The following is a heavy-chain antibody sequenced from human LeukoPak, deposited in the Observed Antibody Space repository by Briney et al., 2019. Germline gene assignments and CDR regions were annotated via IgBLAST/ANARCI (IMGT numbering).Heavy chain of an antibody. CDR1: GYTFTSYD. J-gene: IGHJ4*02. CDR3: ARDDRELLSTFDY. Sequence: ASVKVSCKASGYTFTSYDINWVRQATGQGLEWMGWMNPNSGNTDYAQKFQGRVTMTRNTSISTAYMELSSLRSEDTAVYYCARDDRELLSTFDYWGQGTLVTVSS. D-gene: IGHD1-26*01. CDR2: MNPNSGNT. V-gene: IGHV1-8*01.